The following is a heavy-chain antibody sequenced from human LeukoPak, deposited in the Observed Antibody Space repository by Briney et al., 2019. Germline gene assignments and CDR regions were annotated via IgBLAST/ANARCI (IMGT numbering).Heavy chain of an antibody. CDR3: ARDHCGGDCPYNWFDP. CDR2: IYHSGST. V-gene: IGHV4-4*02. Sequence: SETLSLTCAVSGGSISSSNWWSWVRQPPGKGLEWIGEIYHSGSTNYNPSLKSRVTISVDKSKNQFSLKLSSVTAADTAVYYCARDHCGGDCPYNWFDPWGQGTLVTVSS. J-gene: IGHJ5*02. D-gene: IGHD2-21*02. CDR1: GGSISSSNW.